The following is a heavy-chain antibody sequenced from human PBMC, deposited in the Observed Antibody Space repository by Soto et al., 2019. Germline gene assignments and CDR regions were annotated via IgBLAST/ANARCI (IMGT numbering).Heavy chain of an antibody. CDR1: GYTFTSYY. J-gene: IGHJ4*02. V-gene: IGHV1-46*03. CDR2: INPSGGST. CDR3: AGPAASSIAAAGDLDY. D-gene: IGHD6-13*01. Sequence: GASVKVSCKASGYTFTSYYMHWVRQAPGQELEWMGIINPSGGSTSYAQKFQGRVTMTRDTSTSTVYMELSSLRSEDTAVYYCAGPAASSIAAAGDLDYWGQGTLVTVSS.